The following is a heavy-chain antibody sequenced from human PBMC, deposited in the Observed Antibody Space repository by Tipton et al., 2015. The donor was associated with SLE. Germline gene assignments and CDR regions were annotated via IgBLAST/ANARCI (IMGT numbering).Heavy chain of an antibody. D-gene: IGHD6-13*01. CDR1: GFTFSSYS. Sequence: SLRLSCAASGFTFSSYSMNWVRQAPGKGLEWVSYISSSSSTIYYADSVKGRFTISRDNAKNSLYLQMNSLRAEDTAVYYCARVSAAAGFDAFDIWGQGTMVTVSS. CDR3: ARVSAAAGFDAFDI. V-gene: IGHV3-48*01. J-gene: IGHJ3*02. CDR2: ISSSSSTI.